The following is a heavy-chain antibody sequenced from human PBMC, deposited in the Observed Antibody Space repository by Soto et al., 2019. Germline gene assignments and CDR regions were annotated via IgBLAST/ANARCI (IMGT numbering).Heavy chain of an antibody. Sequence: GGSLRLSCAASGFTFSSYAMSWVRQAPGKGLEWVSAISGSGGSTYYADSVKGRFTISRDNSKNTLYLQMNSPRAEDTAVYYCAPGLYYYDSSGYSYWGQGTLVTVSS. D-gene: IGHD3-22*01. J-gene: IGHJ4*02. CDR1: GFTFSSYA. CDR2: ISGSGGST. CDR3: APGLYYYDSSGYSY. V-gene: IGHV3-23*01.